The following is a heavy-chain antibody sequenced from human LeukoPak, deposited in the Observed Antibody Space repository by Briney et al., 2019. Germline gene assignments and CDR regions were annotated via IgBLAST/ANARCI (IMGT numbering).Heavy chain of an antibody. CDR3: ARCRPTYSGPAAKANWFDP. V-gene: IGHV4-59*08. Sequence: SETLSLTCTVSGGSISSYYWSWIRQPPGKGLEWIGYIYYSGSTNYNPSLKSRVTISVDTSKNQFSLRVSSVTAADTAVYYCARCRPTYSGPAAKANWFDPWGQGTLVTVSS. CDR2: IYYSGST. D-gene: IGHD2-2*01. CDR1: GGSISSYY. J-gene: IGHJ5*02.